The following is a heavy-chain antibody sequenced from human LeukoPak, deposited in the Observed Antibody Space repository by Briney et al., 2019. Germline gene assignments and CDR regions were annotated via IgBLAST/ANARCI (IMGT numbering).Heavy chain of an antibody. CDR3: ARTHYDSSGYYSVQLFDY. Sequence: GASVKVSCKASGYTFTGYYMHWVRQAPGQGLEWMVWINPNSGGTNYAQKFQGRVTMTRDTSISTAYMELSRLRSDDTAVYYCARTHYDSSGYYSVQLFDYWGQGTLVTVSS. V-gene: IGHV1-2*02. CDR1: GYTFTGYY. D-gene: IGHD3-22*01. J-gene: IGHJ4*02. CDR2: INPNSGGT.